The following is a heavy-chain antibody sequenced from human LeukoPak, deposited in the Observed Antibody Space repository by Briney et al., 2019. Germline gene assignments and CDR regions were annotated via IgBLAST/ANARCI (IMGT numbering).Heavy chain of an antibody. J-gene: IGHJ4*02. CDR1: GFKFTSYW. V-gene: IGHV3-74*01. CDR3: ARGNYYDSSGPPKYFDY. CDR2: MNSDGSKT. Sequence: GGSPRLSCAASGFKFTSYWMHWVRQGPGKGLEWVSGMNSDGSKTKYADSVKGRFTISRDNAKNSLYLQMNSLRAEDTAVYYCARGNYYDSSGPPKYFDYWGQGTLVTVSS. D-gene: IGHD3-22*01.